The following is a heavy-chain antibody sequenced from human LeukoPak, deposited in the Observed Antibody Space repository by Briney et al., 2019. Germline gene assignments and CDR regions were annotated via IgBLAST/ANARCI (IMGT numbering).Heavy chain of an antibody. CDR1: GGSFSGYY. Sequence: SETLSLTCAVYGGSFSGYYWSWIRQPPGKGLEWIGEINHSGSANYNPSLKSRVTISVDTSKNQFSLKLSSVTAADTAVYYCARVWFGELLGYYYYYYGMDVWGQGTTVTVSS. D-gene: IGHD3-10*01. J-gene: IGHJ6*02. CDR3: ARVWFGELLGYYYYYYGMDV. V-gene: IGHV4-34*01. CDR2: INHSGSA.